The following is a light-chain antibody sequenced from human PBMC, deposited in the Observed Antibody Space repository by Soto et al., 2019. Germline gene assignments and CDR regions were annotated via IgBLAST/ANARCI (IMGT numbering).Light chain of an antibody. J-gene: IGKJ5*01. V-gene: IGKV1-39*01. CDR3: QQSYSIPIT. CDR1: QSISTY. CDR2: AAS. Sequence: DIQMTQSPSSLSASVGDRVTITCRASQSISTYLYWYQQKPGKAPKLLIYAASSLQSGVPSRFSGSGSGTDFTLTISSLQPEDFATYHCQQSYSIPITFGQGTLLEIK.